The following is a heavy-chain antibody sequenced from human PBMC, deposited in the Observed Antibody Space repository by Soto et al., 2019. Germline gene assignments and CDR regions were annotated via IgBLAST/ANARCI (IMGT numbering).Heavy chain of an antibody. J-gene: IGHJ5*02. D-gene: IGHD3-9*01. CDR3: ARSYYNILTGYYT. Sequence: PSETLSLTCGVNDGFFSGYSWTWIRQSPGKGLEWIGEINYRGVTTYNPSLKSRATIEIDTSKSQFTLTLSSVTAADTALYYCARSYYNILTGYYTWGQATQVTV. V-gene: IGHV4-34*01. CDR2: INYRGVT. CDR1: DGFFSGYS.